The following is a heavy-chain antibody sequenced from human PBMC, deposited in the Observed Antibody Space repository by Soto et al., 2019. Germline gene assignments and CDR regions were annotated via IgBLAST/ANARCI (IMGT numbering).Heavy chain of an antibody. Sequence: ASVKVSCKASGYTFTGYYMHWVRQAPGQGLEWMGWINPNSGGTNYTDSVKGRFTISRDNSKNTLYLQMNSLRAEDTAVYYCAKESNYGLYYYYGMDVWGQGTTVTVSS. J-gene: IGHJ6*02. CDR2: INPNSGGT. D-gene: IGHD4-4*01. V-gene: IGHV1-2*02. CDR1: GYTFTGYY. CDR3: AKESNYGLYYYYGMDV.